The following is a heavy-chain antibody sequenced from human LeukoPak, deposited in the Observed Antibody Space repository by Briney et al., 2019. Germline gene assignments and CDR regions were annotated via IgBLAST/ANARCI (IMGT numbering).Heavy chain of an antibody. D-gene: IGHD4-23*01. CDR3: AKNYGGD. CDR1: GFPFRTYW. V-gene: IGHV3-7*02. CDR2: VKPDGSDK. Sequence: GSLRLSFAASGFPFRTYWMSWVRQAPGKGLECVANVKPDGSDKYYVDSVKGRFTISRDNAKNSLYLQMNSLRPEDTAVYYCAKNYGGDWGQGTLVTVSS. J-gene: IGHJ4*02.